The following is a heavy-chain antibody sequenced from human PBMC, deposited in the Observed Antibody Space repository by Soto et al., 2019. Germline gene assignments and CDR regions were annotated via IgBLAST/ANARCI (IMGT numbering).Heavy chain of an antibody. J-gene: IGHJ6*02. CDR3: ARDTATVTTDYYGIDV. Sequence: QVQLVESGGGVVQPGRSLRLYCAASGFTFSSYAMHWVRQAPGKGLEWVAVISYDGSNKYYADSVKGRFTISRDNSKNTLYLQMNSLRAEDTAVYYCARDTATVTTDYYGIDVSGQGTTVTVSS. D-gene: IGHD4-17*01. V-gene: IGHV3-30-3*01. CDR1: GFTFSSYA. CDR2: ISYDGSNK.